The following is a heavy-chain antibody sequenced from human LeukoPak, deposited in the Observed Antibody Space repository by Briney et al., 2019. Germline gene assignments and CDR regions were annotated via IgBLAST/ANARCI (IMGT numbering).Heavy chain of an antibody. CDR1: GGSFSGYS. Sequence: MTSETLSLTCAVYGGSFSGYSWSWIRQPPGKGLEWIGYIYYSGSTNYNPSLKSRVTISVDTSKNQFSLKLSSVTAADTAVYYCARSYYDILTGYNPYYFDYWGQGTLVTVSS. CDR2: IYYSGST. V-gene: IGHV4-59*08. J-gene: IGHJ4*02. CDR3: ARSYYDILTGYNPYYFDY. D-gene: IGHD3-9*01.